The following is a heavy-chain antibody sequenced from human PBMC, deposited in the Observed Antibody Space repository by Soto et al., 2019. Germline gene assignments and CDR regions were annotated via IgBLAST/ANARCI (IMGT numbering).Heavy chain of an antibody. J-gene: IGHJ5*02. CDR1: GGPFSGSY. Sequence: PSETLSLTFAVYGGPFSGSYWSWIRQPPGKGLEWIGEINHSGSTNYNPSLKSRVTISVDTSKNQFSLKLSSVTAADTAVYYCARHKVPLRSLNWFDPWGQGTLVTVS. CDR2: INHSGST. V-gene: IGHV4-34*01. CDR3: ARHKVPLRSLNWFDP.